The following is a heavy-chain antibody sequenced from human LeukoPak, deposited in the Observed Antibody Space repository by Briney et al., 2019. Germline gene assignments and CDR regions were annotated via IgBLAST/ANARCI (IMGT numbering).Heavy chain of an antibody. Sequence: ASVKVSCKASGYTFSNFGISWVRQAPGQGLEWMGWISGNNDNPNYGQKFQGRFTVTTDSSTSTAYMELRDLRSDDTAVYYCARDGTSTDDYWGQGTLVTVSS. CDR1: GYTFSNFG. CDR3: ARDGTSTDDY. J-gene: IGHJ4*02. V-gene: IGHV1-18*01. CDR2: ISGNNDNP. D-gene: IGHD2-2*01.